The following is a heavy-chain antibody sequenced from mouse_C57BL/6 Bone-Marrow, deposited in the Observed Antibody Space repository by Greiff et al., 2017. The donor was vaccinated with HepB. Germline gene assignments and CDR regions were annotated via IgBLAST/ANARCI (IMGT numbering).Heavy chain of an antibody. CDR2: IWTGGGT. Sequence: VKLVESGPGLVAPSQSLSITCTVSGFSLTSYAISWVRQPPGKGLEWLGVIWTGGGTNYNSALKSRLSISKDNSKSQVFLKMNSLQTDDTARYYCARGTGTKGYYFDYWGQGTTLTVSS. CDR3: ARGTGTKGYYFDY. J-gene: IGHJ2*01. D-gene: IGHD4-1*01. CDR1: GFSLTSYA. V-gene: IGHV2-9-1*01.